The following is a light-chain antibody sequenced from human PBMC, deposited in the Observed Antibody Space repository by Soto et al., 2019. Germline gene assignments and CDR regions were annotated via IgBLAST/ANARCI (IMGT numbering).Light chain of an antibody. CDR3: QPYENLPP. CDR2: AAS. J-gene: IGKJ5*01. CDR1: QDIAIY. Sequence: IQLTQSPSSVSASVGYRVTITCRASQDIAIYLAWYQQKPGEAPKLLIYAASTLYGGVPSRFRGSGSGTDFTFTISRLQPEDIATYYCQPYENLPPFGQGTRLEN. V-gene: IGKV1-33*01.